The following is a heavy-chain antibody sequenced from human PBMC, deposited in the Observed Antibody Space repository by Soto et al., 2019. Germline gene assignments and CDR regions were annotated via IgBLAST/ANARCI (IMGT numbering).Heavy chain of an antibody. Sequence: QVQLDQSGAEVKKPGSSVKVSCKASGGAFGTFAISWVRQAPGQGLEWMGGIIPIYGTAHYAQIFKGRVTISADASTDTGYMMLTSLKSEDTAVYYCAREMPSTAAAYFYYGLNVWGQGTSVTVSS. CDR1: GGAFGTFA. D-gene: IGHD6-13*01. V-gene: IGHV1-69*01. CDR2: IIPIYGTA. J-gene: IGHJ6*02. CDR3: AREMPSTAAAYFYYGLNV.